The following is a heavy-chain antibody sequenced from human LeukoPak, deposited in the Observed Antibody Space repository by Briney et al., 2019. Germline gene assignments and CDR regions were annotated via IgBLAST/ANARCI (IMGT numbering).Heavy chain of an antibody. CDR1: GFTFSSYA. J-gene: IGHJ4*02. CDR3: ARVNRGVFDY. Sequence: PGGSLRLSCAASGFTFSSYAMSWVRQAPGKGLEWVSVIYSGGSTYYADSVKGRFTISRDNSKNTLYLQMNSLRAEDTAVYYCARVNRGVFDYWGQGTLVTVSS. D-gene: IGHD3-10*01. CDR2: IYSGGST. V-gene: IGHV3-66*01.